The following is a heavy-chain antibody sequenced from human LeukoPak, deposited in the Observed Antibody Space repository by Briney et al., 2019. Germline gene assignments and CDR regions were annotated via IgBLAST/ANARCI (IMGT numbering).Heavy chain of an antibody. D-gene: IGHD6-13*01. CDR3: VKSPIAAAGSFYYYYGMDV. CDR1: GFTFSSYA. J-gene: IGHJ6*02. Sequence: GGSLRLSCSASGFTFSSYAMHWVRQAPGKGLEYVSAISSNGGSTYYADSVKGRFTISRDNSKNTLYLQMSSLRAEDTAVYYCVKSPIAAAGSFYYYYGMDVWGQGTTVTVSS. CDR2: ISSNGGST. V-gene: IGHV3-64D*09.